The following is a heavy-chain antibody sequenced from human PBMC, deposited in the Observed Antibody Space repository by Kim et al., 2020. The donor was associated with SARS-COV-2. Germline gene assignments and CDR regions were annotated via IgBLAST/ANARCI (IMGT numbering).Heavy chain of an antibody. Sequence: TPSLKSRLTISADTSKKQFFLNLTSVTAADTAVYYCARGILSSTWYNWFDPWGPGTLVTVSS. V-gene: IGHV4-34*01. J-gene: IGHJ5*02. D-gene: IGHD6-13*01. CDR3: ARGILSSTWYNWFDP.